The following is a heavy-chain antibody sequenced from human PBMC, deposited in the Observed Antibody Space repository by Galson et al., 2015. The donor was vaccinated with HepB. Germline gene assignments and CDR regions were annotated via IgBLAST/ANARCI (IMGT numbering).Heavy chain of an antibody. J-gene: IGHJ4*02. CDR1: GDSVSSNSAA. V-gene: IGHV6-1*01. CDR2: THYMSNWYN. D-gene: IGHD7-27*01. Sequence: CAISGDSVSSNSAAWNWIRQSPSRGLEWLGRTHYMSNWYNDYAVSVKSRITITPDTSKNQVSLQLSSVTAEDTAIYYCAREDWGSGFWWGQGTLVTVSS. CDR3: AREDWGSGFW.